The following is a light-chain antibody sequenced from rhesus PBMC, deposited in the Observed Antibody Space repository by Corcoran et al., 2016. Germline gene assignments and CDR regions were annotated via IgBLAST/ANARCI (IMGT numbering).Light chain of an antibody. Sequence: DIQMTQSPSSLSASVGDTVTITCRASQSISSWLDWYQQKPGKAPKLLIYKASSLQIWVPSRFRGSGSGTDCTLTISSLQPEDFATYYCLQYSSSPLTFGGGTKVELK. V-gene: IGKV1-22*01. CDR2: KAS. CDR3: LQYSSSPLT. CDR1: QSISSW. J-gene: IGKJ4*01.